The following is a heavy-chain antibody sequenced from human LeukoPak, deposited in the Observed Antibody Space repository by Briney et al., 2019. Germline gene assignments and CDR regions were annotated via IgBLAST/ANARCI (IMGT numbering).Heavy chain of an antibody. V-gene: IGHV3-23*01. Sequence: GGSLRLSCAASGFTFSNYAMTWVRQAPGKGLEWVSSISGGPVYYADSVKGRFTISRDNSKNTLFLQMNSLRAEDTAVYYCAREGLNSDWFDPWGQGTLVTVSS. CDR1: GFTFSNYA. J-gene: IGHJ5*02. CDR2: ISGGPV. D-gene: IGHD1-26*01. CDR3: AREGLNSDWFDP.